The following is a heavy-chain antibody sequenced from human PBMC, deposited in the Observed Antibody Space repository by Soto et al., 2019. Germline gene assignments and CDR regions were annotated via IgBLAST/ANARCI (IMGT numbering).Heavy chain of an antibody. V-gene: IGHV3-30*18. J-gene: IGHJ4*02. D-gene: IGHD2-15*01. CDR3: AKDKVEKGRSWPYY. CDR2: ISWDGRNK. Sequence: QVQLVESGGGVVQPGRSLRLSCAPSGFTFSNYGMHWVRQAPGKGLEWVALISWDGRNKDYADSVKGRFTISRDNPKSTLYLQMNSLRAEDTAVYYCAKDKVEKGRSWPYYWGQGTLVTVSS. CDR1: GFTFSNYG.